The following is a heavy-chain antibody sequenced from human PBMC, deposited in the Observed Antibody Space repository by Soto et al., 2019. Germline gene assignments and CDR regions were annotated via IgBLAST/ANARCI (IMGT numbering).Heavy chain of an antibody. J-gene: IGHJ6*02. Sequence: QVQLEESGPGLMKPSETLSLTCIVSGGSINAFFWSWVRQPPGKGLESIGYIFYSGSTNYNPSLKSRVTISLDTSKTQFSLNLTSVTAADTAVYYCATQTGLYYYGLDVWGQGTMVAVSS. CDR2: IFYSGST. CDR1: GGSINAFF. CDR3: ATQTGLYYYGLDV. V-gene: IGHV4-59*01.